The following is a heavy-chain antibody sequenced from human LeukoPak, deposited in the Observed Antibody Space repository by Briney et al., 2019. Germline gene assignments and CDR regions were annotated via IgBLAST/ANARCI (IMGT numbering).Heavy chain of an antibody. CDR2: IIPIFGIA. CDR3: ARDLSYNYFDY. Sequence: ASVKVSCKASGGTFSSYAISWVRQAPGQGLEWMGRIIPIFGIANYAQKFQGRVTITADKSTSTAYTELSSLRSEDTAVYYCARDLSYNYFDYWGQGTLVTVSS. J-gene: IGHJ4*02. D-gene: IGHD2-2*02. CDR1: GGTFSSYA. V-gene: IGHV1-69*04.